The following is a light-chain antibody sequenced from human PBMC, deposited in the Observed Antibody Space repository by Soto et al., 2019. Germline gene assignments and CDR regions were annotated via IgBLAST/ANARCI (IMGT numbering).Light chain of an antibody. V-gene: IGLV1-44*01. CDR1: NSNIGSNT. J-gene: IGLJ1*01. CDR3: ASWDDSLHGGV. CDR2: YDN. Sequence: QSVLTQPPSASGTPGQRVTISCSGSNSNIGSNTVNWYQQLPGTAPKLLIYYDNLRPSGVPDRISGSKSGTSASLAISGLQSDDEADYYCASWDDSLHGGVFGSGTKLTVL.